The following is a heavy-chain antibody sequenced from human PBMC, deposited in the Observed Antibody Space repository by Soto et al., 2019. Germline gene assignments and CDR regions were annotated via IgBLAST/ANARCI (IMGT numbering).Heavy chain of an antibody. Sequence: QVQLVQSGAEVKKPGSSVKVSCKASGGTFSSYAISWVRQAPGQGLEWMGGIIPIFGTTNYAQKFQGRVTIPADESTSTAYMALSSLRSEDTAMYYCARVVTVVKSFHYWYFDLWGRGTLVTVSS. J-gene: IGHJ2*01. CDR1: GGTFSSYA. V-gene: IGHV1-69*12. D-gene: IGHD2-15*01. CDR3: ARVVTVVKSFHYWYFDL. CDR2: IIPIFGTT.